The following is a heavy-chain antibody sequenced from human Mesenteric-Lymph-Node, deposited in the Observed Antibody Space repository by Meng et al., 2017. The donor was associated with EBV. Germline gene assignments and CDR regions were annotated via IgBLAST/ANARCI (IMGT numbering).Heavy chain of an antibody. CDR1: GDSISSSNW. CDR3: ARVFPDLDY. CDR2: IYHSGTT. Sequence: QGQLQETGPGLLKPSGTLSRTCDVSGDSISSSNWWRWVRQPPGKGLEWVGEIYHSGTTNYNPSLKSRVTISVDKSKNQFSLKLSSVTAADTAVYYCARVFPDLDYWGQGTLVTVAS. V-gene: IGHV4-4*02. J-gene: IGHJ4*02.